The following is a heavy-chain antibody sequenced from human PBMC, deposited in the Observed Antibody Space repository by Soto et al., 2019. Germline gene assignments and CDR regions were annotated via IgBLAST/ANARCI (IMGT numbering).Heavy chain of an antibody. Sequence: GGSLRLSCAASGLTFSSYDMHWVRQATGKGLEWVSAIGTAGDTYYPGSVKGRFTISRENAKNSLYLQMNSLRAGDTAVYYCARVEYYYDSSGYYYRYWGQGTLVTVSS. V-gene: IGHV3-13*01. CDR3: ARVEYYYDSSGYYYRY. J-gene: IGHJ4*02. CDR2: IGTAGDT. CDR1: GLTFSSYD. D-gene: IGHD3-22*01.